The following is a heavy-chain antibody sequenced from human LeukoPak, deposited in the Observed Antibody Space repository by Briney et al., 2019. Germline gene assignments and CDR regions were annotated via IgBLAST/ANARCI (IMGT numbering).Heavy chain of an antibody. CDR3: ARGFIVVVPAAIRQEYNWFDP. V-gene: IGHV4-34*01. CDR1: GGSFSGYY. CDR2: INHSGST. J-gene: IGHJ5*02. D-gene: IGHD2-2*02. Sequence: SETLSLTCAVYGGSFSGYYWSWIRQPPGKGLEWIGEINHSGSTNYNPSLKSRVTISVDTSKNQFSLKLSSVTAADTAVYYCARGFIVVVPAAIRQEYNWFDPWGQGTLVTVSS.